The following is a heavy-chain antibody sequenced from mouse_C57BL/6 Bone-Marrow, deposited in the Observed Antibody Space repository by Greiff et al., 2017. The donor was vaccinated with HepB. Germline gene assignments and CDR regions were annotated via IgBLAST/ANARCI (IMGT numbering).Heavy chain of an antibody. D-gene: IGHD1-1*01. Sequence: QVQLKQPGAELVKPGASVKLSCKASGYTFTSYWMHWVKQRPGQGLEWIGMIHPNSGSTNYNEKFKSKATLTVDKSSSTAYMQLSSLTSEDSAVYYCAMGYYGSSSWYFDYWGQGTTLTVSS. J-gene: IGHJ2*01. CDR2: IHPNSGST. CDR3: AMGYYGSSSWYFDY. CDR1: GYTFTSYW. V-gene: IGHV1-64*01.